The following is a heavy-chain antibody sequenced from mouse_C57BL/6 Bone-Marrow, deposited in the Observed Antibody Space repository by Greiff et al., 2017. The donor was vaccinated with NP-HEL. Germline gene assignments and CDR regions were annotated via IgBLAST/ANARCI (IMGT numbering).Heavy chain of an antibody. V-gene: IGHV5-17*01. CDR1: GFTFSDYG. CDR3: ARDGTDY. Sequence: DVKLVESGGGLVKPGGSLKLSRAASGFTFSDYGMHWVRQAPEKGLEWVAYISSGSSTIYYADTVKGRFTISRDNAKNTLFLQMTSLRSEDTAMYYCARDGTDYWGQGTTLTVSS. J-gene: IGHJ2*01. CDR2: ISSGSSTI. D-gene: IGHD1-1*01.